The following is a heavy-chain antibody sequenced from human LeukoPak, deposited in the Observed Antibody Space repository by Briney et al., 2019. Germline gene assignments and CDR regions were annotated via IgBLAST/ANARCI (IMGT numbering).Heavy chain of an antibody. J-gene: IGHJ5*02. D-gene: IGHD6-13*01. CDR2: ISWDGSNT. Sequence: GGSLRLSCAASGFTFDDYTMHWVRQAPGKGLEWVSLISWDGSNTYYADSVKGRFTISRDNAKNTLYLQMNSLRAEDTAVYYCARGGDQIASAATGGDWFDPWGHGTLVTVSS. CDR3: ARGGDQIASAATGGDWFDP. CDR1: GFTFDDYT. V-gene: IGHV3-43*01.